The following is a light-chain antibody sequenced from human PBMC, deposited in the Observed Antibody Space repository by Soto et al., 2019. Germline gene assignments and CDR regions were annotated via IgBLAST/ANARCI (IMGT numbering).Light chain of an antibody. CDR3: SSYTGSSTLV. J-gene: IGLJ1*01. Sequence: QSVLTQPASVSGSPGRSITMSCTGTSSDVGGYKYVSWYQQHPGKAPKLMIYDVSNRPSGVSNRFSGSKSGNTASLTISGLQAEDEADYYCSSYTGSSTLVFGTGTKVTVL. CDR1: SSDVGGYKY. CDR2: DVS. V-gene: IGLV2-14*03.